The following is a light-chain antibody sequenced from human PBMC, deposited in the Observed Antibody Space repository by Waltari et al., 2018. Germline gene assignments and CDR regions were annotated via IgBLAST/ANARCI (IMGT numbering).Light chain of an antibody. CDR2: KAS. Sequence: DIQMTQSTSTLSASVGDRVTITCRASQSFSGWLAWYQQKPGKAPKLMIYKASSLESGVPSRFSGSGSGTEFTLTITRLQPDDFATDYCQQSNSYSRTFGQGTKVEIK. CDR3: QQSNSYSRT. V-gene: IGKV1-5*03. CDR1: QSFSGW. J-gene: IGKJ1*01.